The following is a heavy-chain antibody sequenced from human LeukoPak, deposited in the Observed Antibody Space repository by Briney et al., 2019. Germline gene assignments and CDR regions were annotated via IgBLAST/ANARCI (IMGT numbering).Heavy chain of an antibody. D-gene: IGHD5-18*01. J-gene: IGHJ4*02. CDR1: GGSLSSYY. V-gene: IGHV4-59*08. CDR3: ARHQNTALVTAVLDY. CDR2: IYYSGSA. Sequence: SETLSLTCTVSGGSLSSYYWSWIRQPPGKGVEWIGYIYYSGSAKYNPSLKSRVTMSVDTSKNQFSLKLSSVTAADTAVYYCARHQNTALVTAVLDYWGKGTLVTVSS.